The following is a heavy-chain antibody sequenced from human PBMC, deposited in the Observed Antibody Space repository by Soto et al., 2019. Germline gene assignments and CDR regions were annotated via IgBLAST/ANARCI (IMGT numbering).Heavy chain of an antibody. J-gene: IGHJ6*02. V-gene: IGHV3-30*18. Sequence: GGSLRLSCAASGFTFSSYGMHWVRQAPGKGLERVAVISYDGSNKYYADSVKGRFTISRDNSKNTLYLQMNSLRAEDTAVYYCAKGLYYYGSGSYYYYYGMDVWGQGTTVTVSS. CDR2: ISYDGSNK. CDR1: GFTFSSYG. CDR3: AKGLYYYGSGSYYYYYGMDV. D-gene: IGHD3-10*01.